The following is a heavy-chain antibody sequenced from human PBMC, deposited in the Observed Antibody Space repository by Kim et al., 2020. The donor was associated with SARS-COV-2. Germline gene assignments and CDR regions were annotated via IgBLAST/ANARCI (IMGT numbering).Heavy chain of an antibody. V-gene: IGHV7-4-1*02. Sequence: NPTYAKDVTGRVVFSLDTSGSTAYLQSSSLKAGDTAVYYCARHPPTTPFDYWGQGTLVTVSS. CDR3: ARHPPTTPFDY. D-gene: IGHD5-12*01. CDR2: NP. J-gene: IGHJ4*02.